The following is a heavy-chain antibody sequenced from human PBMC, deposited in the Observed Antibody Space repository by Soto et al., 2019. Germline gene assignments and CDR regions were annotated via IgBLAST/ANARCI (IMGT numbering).Heavy chain of an antibody. V-gene: IGHV4-59*01. J-gene: IGHJ5*02. CDR2: IYYSGST. CDR3: ARGSGWFDP. Sequence: LEILSLTCTVSGCSISSYYWSWIRQPPGKGLEWIGYIYYSGSTNYNPSLKSRVTISVDTSKNQFSLKLSSVTAADTAVYYCARGSGWFDPWGQGTLVTVSS. D-gene: IGHD2-15*01. CDR1: GCSISSYY.